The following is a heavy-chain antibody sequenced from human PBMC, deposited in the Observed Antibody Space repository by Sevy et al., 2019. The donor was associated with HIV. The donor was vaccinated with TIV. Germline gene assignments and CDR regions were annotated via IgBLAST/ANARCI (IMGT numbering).Heavy chain of an antibody. CDR1: GYTFTTHY. CDR3: AREQLGHCLGSRCYGEGSFDY. CDR2: INPSGGST. J-gene: IGHJ4*02. Sequence: ASVKVSCKASGYTFTTHYLHWVRQAPGQGLEWMGIINPSGGSTTYAQKFQGRVTMTRDTSTSTVYMELSSLRSEDTAVYHCAREQLGHCLGSRCYGEGSFDYWGQGTLVTVSS. D-gene: IGHD2-2*01. V-gene: IGHV1-46*01.